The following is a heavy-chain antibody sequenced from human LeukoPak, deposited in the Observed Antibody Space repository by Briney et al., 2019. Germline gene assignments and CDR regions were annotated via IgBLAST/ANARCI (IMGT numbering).Heavy chain of an antibody. CDR2: IYHSGST. D-gene: IGHD3-16*02. Sequence: SETLSLSCTVSGGSISSYYWSWIRQPPGKGLEWIGSIYHSGSTYYNPSLKSRVTISVDTSKNQFSLKLSSVTAADTAVYYCARRVAFGGVIVIPRHFDYWGQGTLVTVSS. CDR3: ARRVAFGGVIVIPRHFDY. CDR1: GGSISSYY. J-gene: IGHJ4*02. V-gene: IGHV4-59*08.